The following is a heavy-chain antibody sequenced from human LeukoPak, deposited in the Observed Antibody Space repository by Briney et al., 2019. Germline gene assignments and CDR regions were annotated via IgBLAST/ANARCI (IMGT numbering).Heavy chain of an antibody. J-gene: IGHJ6*03. D-gene: IGHD2-8*02. CDR1: GFTFSNDV. CDR3: TRPPFTGRLHYYMDV. Sequence: PGWSLRLSCAASGFTFSNDVMSWVRQAPGKGLEGVGFIRSKAYGGTTEYAASVKGRFTISRDDSQSIAYLQMNSLKPEDTAVYYCTRPPFTGRLHYYMDVWGKGPTVTVSS. V-gene: IGHV3-49*04. CDR2: IRSKAYGGTT.